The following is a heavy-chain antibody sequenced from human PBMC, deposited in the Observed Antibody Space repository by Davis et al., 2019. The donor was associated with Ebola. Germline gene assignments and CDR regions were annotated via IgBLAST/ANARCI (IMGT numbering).Heavy chain of an antibody. D-gene: IGHD3-16*01. V-gene: IGHV4-59*01. CDR1: GGSISSYY. CDR2: IYYSGST. CDR3: ARFGGVDFYALDV. J-gene: IGHJ6*02. Sequence: MPSETLSLTCTVSGGSISSYYWNWIRQPPGKGLEWIGYIYYSGSTKYNPSLKSRVTISVDTSKNQFSLKLNSVTAADTAAYYCARFGGVDFYALDVWGQGTTVTVSS.